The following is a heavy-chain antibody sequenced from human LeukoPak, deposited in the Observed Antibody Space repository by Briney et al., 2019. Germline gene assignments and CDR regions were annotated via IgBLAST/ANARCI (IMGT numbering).Heavy chain of an antibody. J-gene: IGHJ3*02. D-gene: IGHD6-19*01. CDR2: IHYTGST. CDR1: GGSISSYY. Sequence: SETLSLTCTVSGGSISSYYWSWIRQSPGKGLECIGYIHYTGSTNYNPSLKSRVTISVETTKNQFSLKLKSVTAADTAVYYCARDPRWLVPGAFDIWGQGTMVTVSS. V-gene: IGHV4-59*12. CDR3: ARDPRWLVPGAFDI.